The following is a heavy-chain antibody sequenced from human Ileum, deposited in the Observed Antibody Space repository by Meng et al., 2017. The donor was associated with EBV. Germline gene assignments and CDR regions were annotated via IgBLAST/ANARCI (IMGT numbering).Heavy chain of an antibody. CDR1: GGSFNGYY. D-gene: IGHD2-8*01. Sequence: QGQLQQCGAGLLKPSETLSLTCGVYGGSFNGYYWTWIRQPPGKGLEWIGEINHSGSTNYNPSLKSRVIISVDTSKNQFSLNLSSVTAADTAVYYCARGVYGPTTRGREYFIHWGRGTLVTVSS. V-gene: IGHV4-34*01. J-gene: IGHJ1*01. CDR2: INHSGST. CDR3: ARGVYGPTTRGREYFIH.